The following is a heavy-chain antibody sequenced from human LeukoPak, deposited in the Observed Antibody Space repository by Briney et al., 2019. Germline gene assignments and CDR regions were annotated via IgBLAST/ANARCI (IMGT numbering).Heavy chain of an antibody. Sequence: SETLSLTCAVYGGSFSGYYWSWIRQPPGKGLEWIGEINHSGSTNYNPSLKSRVTISVDTSKNQFSLKLSYVTAADTAVYYCARARRAYGSGSYRGYFDYWGQGTLVTVSS. CDR1: GGSFSGYY. J-gene: IGHJ4*02. CDR3: ARARRAYGSGSYRGYFDY. D-gene: IGHD3-10*01. V-gene: IGHV4-34*01. CDR2: INHSGST.